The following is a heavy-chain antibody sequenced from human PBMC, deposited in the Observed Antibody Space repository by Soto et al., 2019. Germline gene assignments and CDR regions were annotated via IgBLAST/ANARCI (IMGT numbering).Heavy chain of an antibody. J-gene: IGHJ5*02. CDR2: ISGSGGST. D-gene: IGHD3-9*01. V-gene: IGHV3-23*01. Sequence: EVQLLESGGGLVQPGGSLRLSCAASGFTFSSYAMSWVRQAPGKGLEWVSAISGSGGSTYYADSVKGRFTISRDNSKNTLYLQMNSLRAEETAVYYCAKDRGSNLRYFDWLLGGYWFDPWGQGTLVTVSS. CDR3: AKDRGSNLRYFDWLLGGYWFDP. CDR1: GFTFSSYA.